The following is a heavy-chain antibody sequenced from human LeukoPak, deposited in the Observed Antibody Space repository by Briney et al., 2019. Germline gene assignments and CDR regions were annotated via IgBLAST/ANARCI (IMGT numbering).Heavy chain of an antibody. J-gene: IGHJ3*02. CDR2: INPSGGST. CDR3: ARGPHVRMYGNSDPAAFDI. Sequence: ASVKVSCKASGYTFTSSYMHWVRQAPGQGLEWMGIINPSGGSTSYAQKFQGRVTMTRDMSTSTVYMELSSLRSEVTAVYYCARGPHVRMYGNSDPAAFDIWGRGTMVTVSS. D-gene: IGHD2/OR15-2a*01. CDR1: GYTFTSSY. V-gene: IGHV1-46*01.